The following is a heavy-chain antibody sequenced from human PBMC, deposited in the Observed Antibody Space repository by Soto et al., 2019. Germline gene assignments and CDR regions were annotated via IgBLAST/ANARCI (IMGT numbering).Heavy chain of an antibody. Sequence: PGGSLRLSCAASGFTFSIYAMSWVRQAPGKGLAWVAGISVGGGSTYYADSVKGRFTISRDNSKNTLFLHMNSLRAEDTAVYYCAKGWPHIEVAGPSPDHWGQGTLVTVSS. CDR2: ISVGGGST. J-gene: IGHJ4*02. CDR3: AKGWPHIEVAGPSPDH. CDR1: GFTFSIYA. V-gene: IGHV3-23*01. D-gene: IGHD6-19*01.